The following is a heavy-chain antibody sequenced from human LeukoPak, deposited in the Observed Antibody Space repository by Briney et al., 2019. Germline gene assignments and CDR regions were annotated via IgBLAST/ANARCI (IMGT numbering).Heavy chain of an antibody. CDR2: ISGSGGST. CDR3: AKSGIPLHYYDSSET. V-gene: IGHV3-23*01. J-gene: IGHJ5*02. D-gene: IGHD3-22*01. Sequence: PGGSLRLSCAASGFTFSSYAMSWVRQAPGKGLEWVSAISGSGGSTYYADSVKGRFTISRDNSKNTLYLQMNGLRAEDTAVYYCAKSGIPLHYYDSSETWGQGTLVTVSS. CDR1: GFTFSSYA.